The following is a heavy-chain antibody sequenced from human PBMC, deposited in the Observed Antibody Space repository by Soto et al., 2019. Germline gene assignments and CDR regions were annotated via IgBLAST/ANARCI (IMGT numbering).Heavy chain of an antibody. CDR1: GFTFSDYY. V-gene: IGHV3-11*06. CDR2: ISGSTTYT. CDR3: ARVGMRRYFDY. J-gene: IGHJ4*02. Sequence: QVQLVESGGDLVKPGGSLRLSCAASGFTFSDYYMSWIRQAPGKGLEWVSYISGSTTYTKSADSVTGRFTISRGNAKNSVYLQMNSLRAEDTAVYYCARVGMRRYFDYWGQGTLVTVSS.